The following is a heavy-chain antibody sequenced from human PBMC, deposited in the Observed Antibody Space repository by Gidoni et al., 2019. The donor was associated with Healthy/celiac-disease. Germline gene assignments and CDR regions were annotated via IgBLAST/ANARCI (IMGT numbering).Heavy chain of an antibody. V-gene: IGHV3-53*01. CDR1: GFTVSSNY. J-gene: IGHJ4*02. D-gene: IGHD3-22*01. Sequence: EVQLVESGGGLIQPGGSLRLSCAASGFTVSSNYMSGVRQAPGKGLEWVSVIYSGGSTYYADSVKGRFTISRDNSKTTLYLQMNSLRAEDTSVYYCARSSGDYYDSSGPFDYWGQGTLVTVSS. CDR3: ARSSGDYYDSSGPFDY. CDR2: IYSGGST.